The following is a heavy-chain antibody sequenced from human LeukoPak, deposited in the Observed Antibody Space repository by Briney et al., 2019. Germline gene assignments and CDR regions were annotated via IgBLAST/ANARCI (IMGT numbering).Heavy chain of an antibody. V-gene: IGHV1-69*01. CDR1: GGTFSSYA. J-gene: IGHJ4*02. CDR3: ARDLIPGYSSSWLYYFDY. Sequence: SVKVPCKASGGTFSSYAISWVRQAPGQGLEWMGGIIPIFGTANYAQKFQGRVTITADESTSTAYMELSSLRSEDTAVYYCARDLIPGYSSSWLYYFDYWGQGTLVTVSS. D-gene: IGHD6-13*01. CDR2: IIPIFGTA.